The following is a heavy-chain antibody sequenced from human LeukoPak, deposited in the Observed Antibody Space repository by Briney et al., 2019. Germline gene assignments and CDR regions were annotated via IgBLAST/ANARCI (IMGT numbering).Heavy chain of an antibody. V-gene: IGHV3-53*01. CDR1: GFTVSSNY. D-gene: IGHD1-26*01. J-gene: IGHJ4*02. Sequence: GGSLRLSCAASGFTVSSNYMSWVRQAPGKGLEWVSVIYSGGSTYYADSVKGRFTISRDNSKNTLYLQMNSLRAEDTAVYYCAKDTYSTSPYYFDYWGQGTPVTVSS. CDR3: AKDTYSTSPYYFDY. CDR2: IYSGGST.